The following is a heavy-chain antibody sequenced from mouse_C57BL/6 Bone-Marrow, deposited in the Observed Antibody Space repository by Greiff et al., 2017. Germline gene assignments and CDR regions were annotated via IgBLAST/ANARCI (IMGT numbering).Heavy chain of an antibody. D-gene: IGHD3-2*02. CDR1: GYSFTGYY. V-gene: IGHV1-42*01. CDR2: INPSTGGT. CDR3: ANTAQATGYFDY. Sequence: EVQLQQSGPELVKPGASVKISCKASGYSFTGYYMNWVKQSPEKSLEWIGEINPSTGGTTYNQKFKAKATLTVDKSSSTAYMQLKSLTSEDSAVYYCANTAQATGYFDYWGQGTTLTVSS. J-gene: IGHJ2*01.